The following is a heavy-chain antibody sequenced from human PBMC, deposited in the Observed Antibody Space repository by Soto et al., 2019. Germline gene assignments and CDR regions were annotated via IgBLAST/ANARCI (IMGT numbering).Heavy chain of an antibody. J-gene: IGHJ3*02. Sequence: QVQLQESGPGLVKPSQTLSLTCTVSGGSIRSVGYYWSWIRQHPGKGLEWIGYIYYSGSTYYNPSLKSRVTISVDTSKNQFSLKLSSVTAADTAVYYCARDIYCGGDCYPVAFDIWGQGTMVTVSS. V-gene: IGHV4-31*03. CDR1: GGSIRSVGYY. CDR2: IYYSGST. CDR3: ARDIYCGGDCYPVAFDI. D-gene: IGHD2-21*02.